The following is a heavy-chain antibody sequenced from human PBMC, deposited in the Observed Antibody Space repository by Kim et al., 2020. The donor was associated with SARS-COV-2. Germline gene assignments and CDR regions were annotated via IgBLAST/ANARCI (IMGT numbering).Heavy chain of an antibody. CDR1: GFTFSCYG. CDR2: ISHDGISK. Sequence: GGSLRLPCAASGFTFSCYGMHWVRQAPGKGLEWVAVISHDGISKYYADSVKGRFTISRDNSKNTLCLQMNSLRAEDTAVYYCAKEGGFTMVRRVIVTEYFQHWGQGTLVTVSS. D-gene: IGHD3-10*01. V-gene: IGHV3-30*18. J-gene: IGHJ1*01. CDR3: AKEGGFTMVRRVIVTEYFQH.